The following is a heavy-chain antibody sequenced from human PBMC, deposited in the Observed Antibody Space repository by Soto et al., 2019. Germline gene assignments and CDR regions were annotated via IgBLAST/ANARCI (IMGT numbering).Heavy chain of an antibody. D-gene: IGHD2-15*01. Sequence: SETLSLTCAVYGGSFSGYYWSWIRQPPGKGLEWIGEINHSGSTNYNPSLKSRVTISVDTSKNQFSLKLSSVTAADTAVYYCARQKLGYCSGGSCYHRAFDIWGQGTMVTVSS. CDR3: ARQKLGYCSGGSCYHRAFDI. V-gene: IGHV4-34*01. J-gene: IGHJ3*02. CDR1: GGSFSGYY. CDR2: INHSGST.